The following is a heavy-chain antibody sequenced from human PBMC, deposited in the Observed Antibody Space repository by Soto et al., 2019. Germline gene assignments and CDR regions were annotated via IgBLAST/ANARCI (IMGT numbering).Heavy chain of an antibody. CDR3: ARGRYGDY. Sequence: QVHLVQSGAEVKKPGASVKVSCKASGYTFTSYGITWVRQAPGQGLEWMGWISAHNGNTDYAQKLQGRVIVTRDTSTSTAYMELRSLRSDATAVYYCARGRYGDYWGQGALVTVSS. D-gene: IGHD1-1*01. V-gene: IGHV1-18*01. CDR1: GYTFTSYG. CDR2: ISAHNGNT. J-gene: IGHJ4*02.